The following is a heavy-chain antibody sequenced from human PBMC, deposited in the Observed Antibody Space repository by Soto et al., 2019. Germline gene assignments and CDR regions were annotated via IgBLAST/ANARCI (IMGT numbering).Heavy chain of an antibody. V-gene: IGHV4-4*02. Sequence: QVQLQESGPGLVTPSGTLSLTCAVSGGSISSSNWWSWVRQPPGKGLEWIGEIYHDGNTHYNPSLKSRVTISVDKAKNPFALIVTALAAADTAVYYCAKLDGGGYGGQGTLVTVSS. J-gene: IGHJ4*02. CDR2: IYHDGNT. CDR3: AKLDGGGY. D-gene: IGHD1-1*01. CDR1: GGSISSSNW.